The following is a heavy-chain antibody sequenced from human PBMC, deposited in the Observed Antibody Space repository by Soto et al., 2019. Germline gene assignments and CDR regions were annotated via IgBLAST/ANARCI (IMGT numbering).Heavy chain of an antibody. J-gene: IGHJ3*02. Sequence: GGSLRLSCAASGFTVSSNYMSWVRQAPGKGLEWVSVIYSGGSTYYADSVKGRFTISRDNSKNTLYLQMNSLRAEDTAVYYCARYGYCSGGSCYSSAFDIWGQGTMVTVSS. D-gene: IGHD2-15*01. CDR3: ARYGYCSGGSCYSSAFDI. V-gene: IGHV3-66*01. CDR1: GFTVSSNY. CDR2: IYSGGST.